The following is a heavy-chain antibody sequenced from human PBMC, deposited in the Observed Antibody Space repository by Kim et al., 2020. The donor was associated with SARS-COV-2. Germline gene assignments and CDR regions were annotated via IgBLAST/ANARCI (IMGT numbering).Heavy chain of an antibody. V-gene: IGHV5-51*01. CDR2: IYPGDSEI. D-gene: IGHD1-1*01. J-gene: IGHJ6*02. CDR3: ARLWRASKYNTSGGMDV. CDR1: GYSFTSSW. Sequence: GESLKISCEASGYSFTSSWIGWVRQMPGKGLEWMGIIYPGDSEIRYSPSLRGQVTIPADRSTTIAYLQWNSLKASDTAMYYCARLWRASKYNTSGGMDVWGQETAVSVSS.